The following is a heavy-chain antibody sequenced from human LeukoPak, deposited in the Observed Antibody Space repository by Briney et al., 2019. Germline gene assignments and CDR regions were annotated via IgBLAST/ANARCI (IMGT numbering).Heavy chain of an antibody. D-gene: IGHD2-8*01. J-gene: IGHJ4*02. V-gene: IGHV4-39*01. Sequence: KASETLSLTWAVSGGSITTTDLEWAWIRQPPGQGFEWIATISSSGKAYYYPSLMSRVTISVDTSKNQFSLDVTSVTAADTGLFYCARFNGGTGFDYWGRGILVIVS. CDR2: ISSSGKA. CDR3: ARFNGGTGFDY. CDR1: GGSITTTDLE.